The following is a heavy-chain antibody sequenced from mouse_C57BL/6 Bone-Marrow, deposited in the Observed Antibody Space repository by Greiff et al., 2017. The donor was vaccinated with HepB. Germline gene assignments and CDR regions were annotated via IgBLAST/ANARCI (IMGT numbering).Heavy chain of an antibody. CDR2: IDPSDSYT. J-gene: IGHJ4*01. CDR3: ARRRGLGNYTYYYAMDY. Sequence: QVQLQQPGAELVMPGASVKLSCKASGYTFTSYWMHWVQQRPGQGLEWIGEIDPSDSYTNYNQKFKGKSTLTVDKSSSTAYMQLSSLTSEDSAVYYCARRRGLGNYTYYYAMDYWGQGTSVTVSS. CDR1: GYTFTSYW. V-gene: IGHV1-69*01. D-gene: IGHD2-1*01.